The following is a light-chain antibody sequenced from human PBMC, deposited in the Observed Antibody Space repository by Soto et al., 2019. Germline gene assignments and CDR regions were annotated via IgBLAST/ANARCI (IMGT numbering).Light chain of an antibody. Sequence: DIQTTQSPSFLSASVGDRVTITYRASQSIGKHLNWYQQKPGKAPKFLIYGASTLQSGVPPRFTGSGSGTDFTLTVNSLQAEDFATYYCQQSYTSPTTFGQGTRLEI. CDR2: GAS. J-gene: IGKJ5*01. V-gene: IGKV1-39*01. CDR1: QSIGKH. CDR3: QQSYTSPTT.